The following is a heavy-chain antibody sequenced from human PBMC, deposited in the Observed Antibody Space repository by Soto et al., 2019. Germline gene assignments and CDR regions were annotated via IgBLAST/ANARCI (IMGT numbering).Heavy chain of an antibody. CDR3: ARHAHSSRGYCGGHVCKREIDY. Sequence: QVQLQESGPGLVKPSQTLSLTCAVSGGSISSGGYYWSWIRQHPGKGLEWIGYIYDGGSTYYNPSLKSRVTISADTSKNHFSLKLRSVTAADTAVYYCARHAHSSRGYCGGHVCKREIDYWGQGTLVTVSS. CDR1: GGSISSGGYY. V-gene: IGHV4-31*11. D-gene: IGHD2-21*01. J-gene: IGHJ4*02. CDR2: IYDGGST.